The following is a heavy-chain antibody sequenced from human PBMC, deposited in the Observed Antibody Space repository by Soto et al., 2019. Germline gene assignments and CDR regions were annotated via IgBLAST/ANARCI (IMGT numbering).Heavy chain of an antibody. V-gene: IGHV1-18*01. D-gene: IGHD6-13*01. CDR3: ARTRLTAGVIAGGWFDP. CDR2: ISAYNGNI. J-gene: IGHJ5*02. Sequence: QVQLVQSGAEVKKPGASVKVSCKASGYTFTSYGISWVRQAPGQGLEWMGWISAYNGNINYAQKLQGRVTMTTDTSTSTAYMELRSLRSDDTAVYYCARTRLTAGVIAGGWFDPWGQGTLVTVSS. CDR1: GYTFTSYG.